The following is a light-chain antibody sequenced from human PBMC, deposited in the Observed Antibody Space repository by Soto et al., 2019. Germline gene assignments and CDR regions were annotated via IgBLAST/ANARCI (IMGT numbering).Light chain of an antibody. CDR1: QDIRNF. J-gene: IGKJ4*01. CDR3: QNYNSAPLT. CDR2: ATS. V-gene: IGKV1-27*01. Sequence: DIQMTQSPTSLSASVGDRVTITCRASQDIRNFVAWYQQKPGKVPKVLIYATSILQSGVPARFSGSGSGTDFTLTISSLQPEDVATYYCQNYNSAPLTFGGGTKVEI.